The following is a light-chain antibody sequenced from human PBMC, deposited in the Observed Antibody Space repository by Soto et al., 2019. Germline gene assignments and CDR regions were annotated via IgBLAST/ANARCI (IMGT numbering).Light chain of an antibody. CDR2: LNN. Sequence: QSALTQPPSASGTPGQRVTISCSGSSSNIGSETVNWYQHLPGTAPKLLIYLNNQRPSGVPDRFSGSKSDTSASLAISGLQSEDEADYYCATWDDSLKRVVFGGGTKLTVL. V-gene: IGLV1-44*01. CDR3: ATWDDSLKRVV. J-gene: IGLJ2*01. CDR1: SSNIGSET.